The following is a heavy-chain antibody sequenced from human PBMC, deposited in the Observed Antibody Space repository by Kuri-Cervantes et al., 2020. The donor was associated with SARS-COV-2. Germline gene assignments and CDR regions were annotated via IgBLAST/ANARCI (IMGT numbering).Heavy chain of an antibody. D-gene: IGHD3-16*01. V-gene: IGHV4-59*12. CDR2: IYYSGST. J-gene: IGHJ6*03. CDR3: ARDLWGSPGYMDV. Sequence: ESLKISCTVSGGSISSYYWSWIRQPPGKGLEWIGYIYYSGSTNYNPSLKSRVTISVDTSKNQFSLKLSSVTAADTAVYYCARDLWGSPGYMDVWGKGTTVTVSS. CDR1: GGSISSYY.